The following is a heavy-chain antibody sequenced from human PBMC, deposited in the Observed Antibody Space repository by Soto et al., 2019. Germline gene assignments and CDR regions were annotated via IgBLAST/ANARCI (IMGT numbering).Heavy chain of an antibody. V-gene: IGHV3-30*18. CDR2: ISYDGSNK. CDR1: GFTFYTYG. J-gene: IGHJ6*02. CDR3: AKEQRSLSAAAGYYYYYGMDV. Sequence: QVQLAESGGGVVQPGRSLRLSCVVSGFTFYTYGMHWVRQAPGKGLEWVAVISYDGSNKYYADSVNGRFTISRDHSRNTLFLQMSSLRTEDTAVYYCAKEQRSLSAAAGYYYYYGMDVWGRGTTVTVSS. D-gene: IGHD6-13*01.